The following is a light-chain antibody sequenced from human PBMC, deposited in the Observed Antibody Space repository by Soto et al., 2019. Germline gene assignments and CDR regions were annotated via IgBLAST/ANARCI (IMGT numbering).Light chain of an antibody. V-gene: IGKV3-11*01. CDR2: DAT. CDR1: QSVSIH. CDR3: QLRSNWPVFT. J-gene: IGKJ1*01. Sequence: EIVLTQSPATLASSAGERATLSCRASQSVSIHLAWYQQKPGEAPRHLIYDATTKAHGILARFSGSGSGTDFFLTTISLEHEEVAVYYCQLRSNWPVFTFGQGTGVDIK.